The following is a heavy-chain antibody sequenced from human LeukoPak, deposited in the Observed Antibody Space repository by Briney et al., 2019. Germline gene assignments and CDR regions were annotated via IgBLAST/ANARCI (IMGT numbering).Heavy chain of an antibody. J-gene: IGHJ4*02. CDR1: GFTFSSYA. CDR2: ISGSGGST. Sequence: PGGSLRLSCAASGFTFSSYAMSWVRQAPGKGLEWVSAISGSGGSTYYADSVKGRFTISRDNSKNTLYLQMNSLRAEDTAVYYCAKGTQISADNWNWFDYWGQGTLVTVSS. D-gene: IGHD1-7*01. V-gene: IGHV3-23*01. CDR3: AKGTQISADNWNWFDY.